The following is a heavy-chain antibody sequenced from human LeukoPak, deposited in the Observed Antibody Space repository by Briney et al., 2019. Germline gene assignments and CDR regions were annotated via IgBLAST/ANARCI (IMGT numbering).Heavy chain of an antibody. CDR3: ARGIVGASPVFDY. V-gene: IGHV4-59*01. CDR1: GGSISSYY. CDR2: IYYSGST. J-gene: IGHJ4*02. D-gene: IGHD1-26*01. Sequence: SETLSLTCTVSGGSISSYYWSWIRQPPGKGLEWIGYIYYSGSTNYNPSLKSRVTISVDTSKNQFSLKLSSVTAADTAVYYCARGIVGASPVFDYWGQGTLVTVSS.